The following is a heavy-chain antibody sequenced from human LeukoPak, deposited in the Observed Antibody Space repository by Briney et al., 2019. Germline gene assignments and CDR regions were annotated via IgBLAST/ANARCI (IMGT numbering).Heavy chain of an antibody. CDR1: GFTFSNFG. CDR2: ITGGSGAK. D-gene: IGHD6-19*01. Sequence: PGGSLRLSCTASGFTFSNFGMSWVRQAPGKGLEWVATITGGSGAKYYADSVKGRFTISRDNSKNTLYLQMHSLRAEDTAVYFCAKDTPLTTYTSGWSSNSFDYWGQGTLVAVSS. V-gene: IGHV3-23*01. J-gene: IGHJ4*02. CDR3: AKDTPLTTYTSGWSSNSFDY.